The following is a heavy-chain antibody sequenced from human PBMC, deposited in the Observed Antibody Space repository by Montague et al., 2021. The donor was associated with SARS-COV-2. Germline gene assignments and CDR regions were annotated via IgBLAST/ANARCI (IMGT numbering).Heavy chain of an antibody. V-gene: IGHV4-34*01. Sequence: SETLSLTCAVYGGSFSGYYWSWIRQPPGQGLEWIGEVNHRGSTNYNPSLKRRVTISVDTYRNQFSLKLSSVTAADAAVYYCAIPMDRGFSRAFDIWGQGTMVTVSS. J-gene: IGHJ3*02. CDR2: VNHRGST. D-gene: IGHD3-10*01. CDR1: GGSFSGYY. CDR3: AIPMDRGFSRAFDI.